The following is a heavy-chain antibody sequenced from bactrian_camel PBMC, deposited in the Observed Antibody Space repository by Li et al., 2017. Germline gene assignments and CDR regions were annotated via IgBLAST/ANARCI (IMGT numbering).Heavy chain of an antibody. CDR1: GRDAYSATC. J-gene: IGHJ4*01. D-gene: IGHD5*01. CDR3: AAVQGPTAWPPDRREYNY. V-gene: IGHV3S40*01. CDR2: IYTGFGTT. Sequence: DVQLVESGGGSVQLGGSLRLSCVASGRDAYSATCMGWFRQAPLKVREGVAAIYTGFGTTRYADSVKGRFTISQDSAKNTVYLQMNSLKPEDTAVYYCAAVQGPTAWPPDRREYNYWGQGTQVTVS.